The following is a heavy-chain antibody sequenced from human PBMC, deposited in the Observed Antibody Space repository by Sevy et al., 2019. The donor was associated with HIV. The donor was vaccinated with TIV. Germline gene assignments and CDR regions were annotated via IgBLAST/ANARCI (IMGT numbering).Heavy chain of an antibody. D-gene: IGHD3-22*01. CDR3: ARKYDSSGYFDY. CDR2: ISGSGGSGDKT. J-gene: IGHJ4*02. V-gene: IGHV3-23*01. Sequence: GGSLRLSCAASGFTFSNYAMNWVRQAPGKGLEWVSGISGSGGSGDKTNYADDVKGRFTISRDDSKNSLYLQLNSLRAEDTAIYYCARKYDSSGYFDYWGQGTLVTVSS. CDR1: GFTFSNYA.